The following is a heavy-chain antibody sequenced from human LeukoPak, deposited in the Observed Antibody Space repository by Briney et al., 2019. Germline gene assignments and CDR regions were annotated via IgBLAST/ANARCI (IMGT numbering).Heavy chain of an antibody. V-gene: IGHV3-30*04. CDR2: ISFDGSDK. CDR1: GFNFNSYP. Sequence: GGSLRLSCVASGFNFNSYPMHWVREAPGKGLEWVGLISFDGSDKSYADSVEGRFTISRDNSKNTLYLQMNSLSAEETAVYYCARVLGFGSPPAYWGQGTQVFVSS. J-gene: IGHJ4*02. D-gene: IGHD3-10*01. CDR3: ARVLGFGSPPAY.